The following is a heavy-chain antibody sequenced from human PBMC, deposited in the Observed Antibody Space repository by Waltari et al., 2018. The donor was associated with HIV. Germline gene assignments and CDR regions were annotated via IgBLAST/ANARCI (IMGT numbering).Heavy chain of an antibody. CDR2: INAGNGNT. CDR3: AKGVVGDNYGWYFDL. CDR1: GYTFT. V-gene: IGHV1-3*01. D-gene: IGHD4-17*01. J-gene: IGHJ2*01. Sequence: QVQLVQSGAEVKKPGASVKVSCKASGYTFTMHWVRQAPGPRLEWMGWINAGNGNTRYSDNFQGRITITRDTSASTAYMELRSLRYEDTAVYYCAKGVVGDNYGWYFDLWGRGTLVTVSS.